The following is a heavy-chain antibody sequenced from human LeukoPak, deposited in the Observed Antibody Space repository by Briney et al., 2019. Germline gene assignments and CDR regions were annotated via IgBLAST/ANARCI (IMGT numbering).Heavy chain of an antibody. Sequence: QXXRQAPGQGLEWMGLINPDGGSTAYAHRFQGRVTMTRDTSTSTVYMDFSSLRSEDTALYYCARAPRNSSTMLDYWGQGTLVTVSS. D-gene: IGHD6-13*01. J-gene: IGHJ4*02. CDR3: ARAPRNSSTMLDY. V-gene: IGHV1-46*01. CDR2: INPDGGST.